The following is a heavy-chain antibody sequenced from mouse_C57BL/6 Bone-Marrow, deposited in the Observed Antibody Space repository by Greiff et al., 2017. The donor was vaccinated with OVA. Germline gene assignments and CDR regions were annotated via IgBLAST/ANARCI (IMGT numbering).Heavy chain of an antibody. CDR3: ARSGFITTVVDWYFDV. CDR2: INPNNGGT. CDR1: GYTFTDYN. V-gene: IGHV1-18*01. J-gene: IGHJ1*03. Sequence: EVKLMESGPELVKPGASVKIPCKASGYTFTDYNMDWVKQSHGKSLEWIGDINPNNGGTIYNQKFKGKATLTVDKSSSTAYMELRSLTSEDTAVYYCARSGFITTVVDWYFDVWGTGTTVTVSS. D-gene: IGHD1-1*01.